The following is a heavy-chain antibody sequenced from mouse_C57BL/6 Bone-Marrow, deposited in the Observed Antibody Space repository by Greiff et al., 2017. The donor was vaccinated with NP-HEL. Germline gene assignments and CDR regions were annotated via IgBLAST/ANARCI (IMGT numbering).Heavy chain of an antibody. CDR3: ARSGLRDFDY. V-gene: IGHV1-76*01. J-gene: IGHJ2*01. Sequence: QVHVKQSGAELVRPGASVKLSCKASGYTFTDYYINWVKPRPGQGLEWIARIYPGSGNTYYNAKFKSKDKLTAEKSSSTAYMQLSSLTSEDSAFDFCARSGLRDFDYWGQGTTLTVSS. CDR2: IYPGSGNT. D-gene: IGHD3-3*01. CDR1: GYTFTDYY.